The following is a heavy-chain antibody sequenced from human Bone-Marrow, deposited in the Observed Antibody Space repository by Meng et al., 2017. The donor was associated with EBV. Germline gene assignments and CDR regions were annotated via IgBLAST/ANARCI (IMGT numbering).Heavy chain of an antibody. J-gene: IGHJ4*02. V-gene: IGHV3-74*01. CDR2: TNEDGRTT. CDR3: SRDLAGSDDD. Sequence: DVQLVGSGGALVQPGGSLRLSCVASGFTFSHYWMHWVRQAPGKGLVWVSRTNEDGRTTDYADSVKGRFTISRDNTKNILYLQMDSLRADDTALYFCSRDLAGSDDDWGQGTLVTVSS. CDR1: GFTFSHYW. D-gene: IGHD6-25*01.